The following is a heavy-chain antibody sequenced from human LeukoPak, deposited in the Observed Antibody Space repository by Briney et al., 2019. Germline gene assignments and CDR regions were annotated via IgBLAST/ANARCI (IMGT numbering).Heavy chain of an antibody. CDR1: GYTFTSYD. Sequence: ASVKVSCKASGYTFTSYDINWVRQATGQGLEWMGWMNPNSGNTGYAQKFQGRVTITRNTSISTAYMELSSLRSEDTAVYYCARARGVVVVVAASKSYYYYYMDVWGKGTTVTVSS. D-gene: IGHD2-15*01. CDR3: ARARGVVVVVAASKSYYYYYMDV. CDR2: MNPNSGNT. J-gene: IGHJ6*03. V-gene: IGHV1-8*03.